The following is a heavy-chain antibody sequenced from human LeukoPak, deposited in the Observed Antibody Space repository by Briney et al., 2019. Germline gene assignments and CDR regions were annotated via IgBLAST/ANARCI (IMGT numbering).Heavy chain of an antibody. J-gene: IGHJ5*02. CDR2: INPDGTAT. Sequence: PGGSLRLSCAASGVTFSTSWMHWVRQVPGKGLVWVSRINPDGTATNYADSVKGRFTISRDNAKNTLYSEMNSLRAEDTAVYYCARGVTGSYGFYFDPWGQGTLVTVSS. CDR3: ARGVTGSYGFYFDP. D-gene: IGHD3-9*01. CDR1: GVTFSTSW. V-gene: IGHV3-74*01.